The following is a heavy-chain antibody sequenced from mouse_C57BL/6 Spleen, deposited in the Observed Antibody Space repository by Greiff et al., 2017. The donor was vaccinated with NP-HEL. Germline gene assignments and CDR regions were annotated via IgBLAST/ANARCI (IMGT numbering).Heavy chain of an antibody. CDR1: GYTFTSYW. V-gene: IGHV1-52*01. Sequence: QVQLQQPGAELVRPGSSVKLSCKASGYTFTSYWMHWVKQRPIQGLEWIGNIDPSDSETHYNQKFKDKATLTVDKSSSTAYMQLSSLTSEDSAVYYCARPGCGDAMDYWGQGTSVTVSS. J-gene: IGHJ4*01. CDR3: ARPGCGDAMDY. CDR2: IDPSDSET.